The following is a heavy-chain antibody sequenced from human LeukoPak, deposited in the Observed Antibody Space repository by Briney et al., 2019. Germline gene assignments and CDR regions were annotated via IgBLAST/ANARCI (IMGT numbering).Heavy chain of an antibody. D-gene: IGHD1-26*01. J-gene: IGHJ4*02. CDR1: GFTFSGYP. V-gene: IGHV3-30-3*02. CDR2: ISYDGSNK. Sequence: GKSLRLSCAASGFTFSGYPIHWVRQAPGKGLEWVAVISYDGSNKYYADSVKGRFTISRDNSKNTLYLQMNSLRGDDTAVYYCAKDVGKWESLHFFDYWGQGTLVTVSS. CDR3: AKDVGKWESLHFFDY.